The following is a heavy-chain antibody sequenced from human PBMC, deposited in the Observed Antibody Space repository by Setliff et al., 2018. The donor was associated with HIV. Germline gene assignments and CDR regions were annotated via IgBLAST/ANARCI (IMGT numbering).Heavy chain of an antibody. CDR3: ARGGTSSPQSFYY. V-gene: IGHV4-39*07. J-gene: IGHJ4*02. Sequence: PSETLSLTCPVSGGSISDSSYYWGWIRQPTGKGLEWIGVIYYSGSTYYNPSLKSRVTVSVDTSKSQFSLKLRPVSAADTAVYYCARGGTSSPQSFYYWGQGALVTVSA. CDR2: IYYSGST. D-gene: IGHD2-2*01. CDR1: GGSISDSSYY.